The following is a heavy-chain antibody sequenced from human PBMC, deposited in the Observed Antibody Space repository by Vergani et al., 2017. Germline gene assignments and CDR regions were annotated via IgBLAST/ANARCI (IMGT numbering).Heavy chain of an antibody. CDR1: GFTFGDFY. CDR3: AGPQGTSAYYYGGFDY. CDR2: IKRDGTET. D-gene: IGHD3-22*01. V-gene: IGHV3-7*01. Sequence: EVHLEESGGGLVQPGGSLRLSCAASGFTFGDFYMAWIRLAPGKGLDWVASIKRDGTETFYVDSVKGRFTISRDNAKTTLYLQMNSLRDEDRGVYYCAGPQGTSAYYYGGFDYWGQGTLVTVSS. J-gene: IGHJ4*02.